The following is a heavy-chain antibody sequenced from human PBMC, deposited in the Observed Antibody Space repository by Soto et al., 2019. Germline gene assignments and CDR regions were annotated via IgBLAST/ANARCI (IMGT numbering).Heavy chain of an antibody. V-gene: IGHV4-4*02. D-gene: IGHD4-4*01. Sequence: ETLSLTCAVSGGSISSSNWWSWVRQPPGKGLEWIGEIYHSGSTNYNPSLKSRVTISADKSIQTAYLQWGSLKASDSALYYCARGKYSSPRGGLDVWGQGTPVTVSS. CDR3: ARGKYSSPRGGLDV. CDR2: IYHSGST. J-gene: IGHJ6*02. CDR1: GGSISSSNW.